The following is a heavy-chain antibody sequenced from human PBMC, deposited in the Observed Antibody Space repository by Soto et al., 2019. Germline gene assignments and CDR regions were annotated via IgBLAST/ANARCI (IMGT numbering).Heavy chain of an antibody. D-gene: IGHD2-2*01. CDR3: AKDQDIVVVPAAPLDY. CDR1: GFTFSSYG. CDR2: ISYDGSNK. J-gene: IGHJ4*02. V-gene: IGHV3-30*18. Sequence: QVQLVESGGGVVQPGRSLRLSCAASGFTFSSYGMHWVRQAPGKGLEWVAVISYDGSNKYYADSVKGRFTISRDNSKNTLYLQMNSLRAEDTAVYYCAKDQDIVVVPAAPLDYWGQGTLFTVSS.